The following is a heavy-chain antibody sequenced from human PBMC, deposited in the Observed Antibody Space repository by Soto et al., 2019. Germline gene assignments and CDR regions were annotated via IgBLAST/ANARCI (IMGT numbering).Heavy chain of an antibody. V-gene: IGHV1-3*01. J-gene: IGHJ4*02. Sequence: GASVKVSCKASGYTFTSYSMHWVRQAPGQRLEWKGRINAGKGKTKYSQKNQGRVTITRDTSASIAYMELSSLRSEDTAVYYCARGIAPYYFDYWGQGTLVTVSS. CDR3: ARGIAPYYFDY. CDR1: GYTFTSYS. CDR2: INAGKGKT. D-gene: IGHD6-13*01.